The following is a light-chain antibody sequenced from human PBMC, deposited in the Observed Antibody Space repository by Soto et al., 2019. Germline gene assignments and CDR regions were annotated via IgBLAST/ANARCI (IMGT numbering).Light chain of an antibody. CDR2: EGS. Sequence: QSALTQPASVSGSPGQSITISCTGTSSDVGTYNLVSWYQQHPGNAPRLMIYEGSKRPSGVSNRFSGSNSGNTATLTISRVEAGDEADYYCQVWDSSSDHYVFGTGTKLTVL. V-gene: IGLV2-14*02. CDR3: QVWDSSSDHYV. J-gene: IGLJ1*01. CDR1: SSDVGTYNL.